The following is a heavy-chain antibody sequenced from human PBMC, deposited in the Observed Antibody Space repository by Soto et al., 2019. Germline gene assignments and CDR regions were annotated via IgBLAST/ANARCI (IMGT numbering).Heavy chain of an antibody. J-gene: IGHJ4*02. Sequence: QVQLQESGPGLVKPSGTLSLTCAVSGGSISSSNWWSWVRQPPGKGLEWIGEIYHSGSTNYNPSLQSRVTIQVDKSKNQCSLKLSSVTAADTAVYYCASKVDDYGDYFDYWGQGTLVTVSS. CDR2: IYHSGST. CDR1: GGSISSSNW. D-gene: IGHD4-17*01. V-gene: IGHV4-4*02. CDR3: ASKVDDYGDYFDY.